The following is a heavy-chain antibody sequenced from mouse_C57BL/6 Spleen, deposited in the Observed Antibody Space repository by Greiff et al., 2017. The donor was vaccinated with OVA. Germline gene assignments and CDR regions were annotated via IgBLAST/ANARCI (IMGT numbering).Heavy chain of an antibody. J-gene: IGHJ2*01. CDR3: ARSGGSRYYFDY. Sequence: QVQLQQSGAELVKPGASVKISCKASGYAFSSYWMNWVKQRPGKGLEWIGQIYPGDGDTNYNGKFKGKATLTADKSSSTAYMQLSSLTSEDSAVYYCARSGGSRYYFDYWGQGTTLTVSS. CDR2: IYPGDGDT. V-gene: IGHV1-80*01. CDR1: GYAFSSYW. D-gene: IGHD1-1*01.